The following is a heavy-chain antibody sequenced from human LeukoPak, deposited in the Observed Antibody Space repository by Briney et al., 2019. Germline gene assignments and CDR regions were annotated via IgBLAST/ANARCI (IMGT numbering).Heavy chain of an antibody. J-gene: IGHJ4*02. CDR1: GFTFSDYY. D-gene: IGHD3-10*01. CDR3: ARSTVWFGEFLDY. CDR2: ISSSGNTI. Sequence: PGGSLRLSCAASGFTFSDYYMNWIRQTPGKGLEWLSYISSSGNTIFYADSVKGRFIISRDNAKNSLYLQMNSLRAEDTAVYYCARSTVWFGEFLDYWGQGSLVTVSS. V-gene: IGHV3-11*01.